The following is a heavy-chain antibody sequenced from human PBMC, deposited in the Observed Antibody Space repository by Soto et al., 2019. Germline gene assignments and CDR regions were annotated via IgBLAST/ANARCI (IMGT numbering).Heavy chain of an antibody. J-gene: IGHJ5*02. Sequence: PGGSLRLSCAASGFTFSSYAMSWVRQAPGKGLEWVSAISGSGGSTYYADSVKGRFTISRDNSKNTLYLQMNSLRAEDTAVYYCAISPDGLNWFAPWSQGTLVTVSS. CDR1: GFTFSSYA. CDR2: ISGSGGST. V-gene: IGHV3-23*01. CDR3: AISPDGLNWFAP.